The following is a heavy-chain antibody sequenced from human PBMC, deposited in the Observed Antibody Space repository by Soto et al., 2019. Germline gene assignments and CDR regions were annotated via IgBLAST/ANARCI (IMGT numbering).Heavy chain of an antibody. CDR1: GYTFTSSY. D-gene: IGHD2-2*01. CDR2: INPSGGGT. V-gene: IGHV1-46*01. J-gene: IGHJ6*01. CDR3: ARALRPAAPPLYYYYGMDV. Sequence: QVQLVQSGAEVKKPGASVKVSCKASGYTFTSSYIHWVRQAPGQGLEWMGIINPSGGGTTYAQKFQGRVTITADKSTSTAYMELSSLRSEDTAVYYCARALRPAAPPLYYYYGMDVW.